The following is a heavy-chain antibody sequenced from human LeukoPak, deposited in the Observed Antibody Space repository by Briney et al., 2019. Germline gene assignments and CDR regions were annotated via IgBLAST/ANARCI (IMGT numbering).Heavy chain of an antibody. J-gene: IGHJ3*02. V-gene: IGHV4-4*02. D-gene: IGHD3-3*01. Sequence: PSGTLSLTCAVSGGSISSSNWWSWVRQPPGKGLEWIGEIYHSGSTNYNPSLKSRVTISVDKSKNQFSLKLSSVTAADTAVYYCARVEMATIFGVVGAFDIWGQGTMVTVSS. CDR2: IYHSGST. CDR3: ARVEMATIFGVVGAFDI. CDR1: GGSISSSNW.